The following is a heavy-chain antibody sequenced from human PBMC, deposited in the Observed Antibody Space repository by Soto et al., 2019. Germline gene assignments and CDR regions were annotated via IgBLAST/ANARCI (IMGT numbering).Heavy chain of an antibody. J-gene: IGHJ4*02. CDR1: GGSFSGYY. D-gene: IGHD3-10*01. CDR2: INHSGST. V-gene: IGHV4-34*01. CDR3: ARGLRYYGSGSYYEA. Sequence: QVQLQQWGAGLLKPSETLSLTCAVYGGSFSGYYWSWIRQPPGKGLEWIGEINHSGSTNYNPSLNSRVTISVDTTKNQFSLKLSSVTAADTAEYYCARGLRYYGSGSYYEAWGQGTLVTVSS.